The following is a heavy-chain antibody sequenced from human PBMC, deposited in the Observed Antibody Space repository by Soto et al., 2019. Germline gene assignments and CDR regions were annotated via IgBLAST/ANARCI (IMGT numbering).Heavy chain of an antibody. CDR3: AREPYDITGNRIDS. Sequence: TLRDTYSGSAGMMSGDYYLDWIRQAPGKGLEWIGYAYHTGTTYHTPSLKSRGSISVDTSNNQFSLKLSSVTAADTAVYFCAREPYDITGNRIDSWGQGIPVTVS. CDR1: AGMMSGDYY. CDR2: AYHTGTT. V-gene: IGHV4-30-4*01. J-gene: IGHJ5*01. D-gene: IGHD3-22*01.